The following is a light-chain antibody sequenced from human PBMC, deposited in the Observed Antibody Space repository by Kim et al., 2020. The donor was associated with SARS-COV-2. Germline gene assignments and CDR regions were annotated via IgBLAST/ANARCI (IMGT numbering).Light chain of an antibody. CDR2: DAS. CDR3: QQYNNLHAIT. V-gene: IGKV1-33*01. CDR1: QDIRKF. Sequence: SVRDSVTTTCHASQDIRKFLNWYQHKPVQDRELLISDASTLRTGVPSRFSGSASGTHFTSTISNLQPEDIATYYCQQYNNLHAITYGQGTRLEIK. J-gene: IGKJ5*01.